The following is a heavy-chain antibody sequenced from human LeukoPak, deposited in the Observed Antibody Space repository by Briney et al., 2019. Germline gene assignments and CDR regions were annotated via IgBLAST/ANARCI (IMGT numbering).Heavy chain of an antibody. CDR1: GGSISSSSYY. CDR3: AREIAVAGIGNYFDY. CDR2: IYYSGST. V-gene: IGHV4-39*07. J-gene: IGHJ4*01. Sequence: SETLSLTCTVSGGSISSSSYYWGWIRQSPGKGLEWIGSIYYSGSTYYNPSLKSRVTISVDTSKNQFSLKLSSVTAADTAVYYCAREIAVAGIGNYFDYWGQEPWSPSPQ. D-gene: IGHD6-19*01.